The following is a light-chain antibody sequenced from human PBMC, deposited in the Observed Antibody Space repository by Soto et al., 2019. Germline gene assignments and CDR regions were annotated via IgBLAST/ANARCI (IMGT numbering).Light chain of an antibody. CDR1: SSDVGNYNL. CDR3: SSYAGSNTFV. CDR2: GDN. V-gene: IGLV2-23*02. Sequence: QSVLTQPASVSGSPGQSIAISCTGSSSDVGNYNLVSWYQQHPGKAPKLMIYGDNKRPSGVSDRFSGSKSGNTASLTISGLQAEDEADYYCSSYAGSNTFVFGGGTKVTVL. J-gene: IGLJ2*01.